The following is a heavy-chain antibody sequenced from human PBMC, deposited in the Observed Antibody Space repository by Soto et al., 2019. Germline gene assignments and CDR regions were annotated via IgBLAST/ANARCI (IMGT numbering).Heavy chain of an antibody. CDR1: GFTFSSYG. Sequence: GGSLRLSCAASGFTFSSYGMHWVRQAPGKGLEWVAVIWHDGSNKYYADSVKGRFTISRDNSKNTLYLQMNSLGAEDTAVYYCARDPPATRHGMDVWGQGTTVTVSS. V-gene: IGHV3-33*08. J-gene: IGHJ6*02. CDR2: IWHDGSNK. CDR3: ARDPPATRHGMDV.